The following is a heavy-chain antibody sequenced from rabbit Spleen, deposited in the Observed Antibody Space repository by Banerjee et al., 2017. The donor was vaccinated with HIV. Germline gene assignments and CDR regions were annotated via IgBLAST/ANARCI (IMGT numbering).Heavy chain of an antibody. J-gene: IGHJ6*01. CDR3: ARDSGTSFSSYGMDL. Sequence: QSLEESGGDLVKPGASLTLTCTASGFSFTYIDYLCWVRQPPGKGLEWIACVAAGVSFTTYYATWAKGRFTISKTSSTTVTLQITSLTAADTATYFCARDSGTSFSSYGMDLWGPGTLVTVS. V-gene: IGHV1S40*01. CDR2: VAAGVSFTT. CDR1: GFSFTYIDY. D-gene: IGHD8-1*01.